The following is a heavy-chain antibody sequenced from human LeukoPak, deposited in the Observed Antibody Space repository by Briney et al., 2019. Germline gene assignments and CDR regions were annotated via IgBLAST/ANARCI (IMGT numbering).Heavy chain of an antibody. CDR3: ARDTWGSSNDAFDI. V-gene: IGHV3-66*01. Sequence: GGSLRLSCAASGVTVSSNYMSWVRQAPGKGLEWVSVIYSGDSAHYADSVKGRFTISRDNFKNTLYLQMNSLRAEDTAVYYCARDTWGSSNDAFDIWGQGTMVTVPS. D-gene: IGHD3-16*01. CDR2: IYSGDSA. CDR1: GVTVSSNY. J-gene: IGHJ3*02.